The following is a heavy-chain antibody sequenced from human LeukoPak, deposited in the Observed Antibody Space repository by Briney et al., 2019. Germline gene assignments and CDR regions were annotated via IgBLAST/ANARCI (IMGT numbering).Heavy chain of an antibody. V-gene: IGHV4-4*02. D-gene: IGHD3-10*01. J-gene: IGHJ4*02. CDR3: ARAGGYYGSGSYSVY. CDR1: GGSISSSNW. CDR2: IYHSGST. Sequence: SGTLSLTCAVSGGSISSSNWWSWVRQPPGKGLEWIGEIYHSGSTNYNPSLKSRVTISVDKSKNQFSLKLSSVTAADTAVYYCARAGGYYGSGSYSVYWGQGTLVTVSS.